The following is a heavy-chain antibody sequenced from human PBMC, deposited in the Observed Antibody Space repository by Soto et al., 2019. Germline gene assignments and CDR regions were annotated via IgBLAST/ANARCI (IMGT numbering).Heavy chain of an antibody. Sequence: HPGGSLRLSCAASGFTFSSYAMSWVRQAPGKGLEWVSAISGSGGSTYYADSVKGRFTISRDNSKNTLYLQMNSLRAEDTAVYYRAKHLVGSSATWFDPWGQGTLVTVSS. D-gene: IGHD6-19*01. CDR3: AKHLVGSSATWFDP. CDR1: GFTFSSYA. CDR2: ISGSGGST. J-gene: IGHJ5*02. V-gene: IGHV3-23*01.